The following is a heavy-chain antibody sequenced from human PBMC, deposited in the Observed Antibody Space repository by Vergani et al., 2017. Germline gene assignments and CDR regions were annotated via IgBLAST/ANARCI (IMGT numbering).Heavy chain of an antibody. D-gene: IGHD3-3*01. CDR2: INHSGST. Sequence: QLQLQESGPGLVKPSETLSLTCTVSGGSISSSSYYWGWIRQPPGKGLEWIGEINHSGSTNYNPSLKSRVTISVDTSKNQFSLKLSSVTAADTAVYYCARGPKYYDFWSGYPYAFDIWGQGTMVTVSS. V-gene: IGHV4-39*07. CDR3: ARGPKYYDFWSGYPYAFDI. J-gene: IGHJ3*02. CDR1: GGSISSSSYY.